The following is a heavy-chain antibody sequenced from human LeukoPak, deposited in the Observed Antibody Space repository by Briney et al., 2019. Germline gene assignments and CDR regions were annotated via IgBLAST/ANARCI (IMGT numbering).Heavy chain of an antibody. Sequence: ASVKVSCKASGYTFTSYYMHWVRQAPGQGLEWMGIINPSGGSTSYAQKFQGRVTMTRDTSTSTVYMELSSLRSEDTAVYYCAREGNVVVTEYYYYYYGMDVWGQGTTVTVS. CDR2: INPSGGST. D-gene: IGHD2-21*02. J-gene: IGHJ6*02. V-gene: IGHV1-46*01. CDR1: GYTFTSYY. CDR3: AREGNVVVTEYYYYYYGMDV.